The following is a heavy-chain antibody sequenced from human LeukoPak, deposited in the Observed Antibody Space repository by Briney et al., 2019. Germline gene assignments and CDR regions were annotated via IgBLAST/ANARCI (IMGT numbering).Heavy chain of an antibody. D-gene: IGHD2-15*01. V-gene: IGHV4-59*02. Sequence: SETLSLACTVSGGSVSSDYWSWIRQPPGKGLEWIGYIHYSGSTDYNPSLKSRVTISVDTSKNQFSLRLRSVTAADTAVYYCSVVVAANDLDYWGQGTLVTVSS. CDR2: IHYSGST. CDR3: SVVVAANDLDY. CDR1: GGSVSSDY. J-gene: IGHJ4*02.